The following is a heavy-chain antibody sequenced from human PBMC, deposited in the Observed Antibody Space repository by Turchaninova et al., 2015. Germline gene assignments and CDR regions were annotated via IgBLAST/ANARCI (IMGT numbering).Heavy chain of an antibody. CDR1: GFTFSRFE. J-gene: IGHJ4*02. Sequence: EVQLLESGGGGVQPGGSLELPCALLGFTFSRFEMYWTRQAPGNGLEVVSYISSSCSTIDNAESVKGRFPISRDNAKNSLYLQMNSLRAEDTAVYYCARDTPNYDFWSGSFDYWGQGTLVTVSS. V-gene: IGHV3-48*03. CDR2: ISSSCSTI. CDR3: ARDTPNYDFWSGSFDY. D-gene: IGHD3-3*01.